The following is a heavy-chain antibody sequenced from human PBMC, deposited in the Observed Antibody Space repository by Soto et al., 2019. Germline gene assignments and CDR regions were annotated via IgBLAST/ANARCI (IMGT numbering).Heavy chain of an antibody. CDR2: IIPVFGTE. D-gene: IGHD6-13*01. CDR3: ARDRIAGSKYYYGMDV. V-gene: IGHV1-69*01. Sequence: QVQLVQSGAEVKKPGSSVRVSCKASGGTFSSYAISWVRQAPGQGLEWMGGIIPVFGTENYAQKFQGRVTITADESTSTAYMELSSLRSEDTAVYYCARDRIAGSKYYYGMDVWGQGTTVTVSS. J-gene: IGHJ6*02. CDR1: GGTFSSYA.